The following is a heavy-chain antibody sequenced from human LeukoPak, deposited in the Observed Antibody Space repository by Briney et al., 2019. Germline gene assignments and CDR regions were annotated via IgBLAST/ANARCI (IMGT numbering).Heavy chain of an antibody. Sequence: GGSLRLSCAASGFTVSSKYMSWVRQAPGKGLEWVAVISYDGSNKYYADSVKGRFTISRDNSKNTLYLQMNSLRAEDTAVYYCAREDYSDSGSYQSGFDYWGQGTLVTVSS. CDR2: ISYDGSNK. CDR3: AREDYSDSGSYQSGFDY. D-gene: IGHD1-26*01. V-gene: IGHV3-30*04. CDR1: GFTVSSKY. J-gene: IGHJ4*02.